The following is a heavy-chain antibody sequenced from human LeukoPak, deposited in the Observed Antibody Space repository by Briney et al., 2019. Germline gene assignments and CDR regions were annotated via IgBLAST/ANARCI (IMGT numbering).Heavy chain of an antibody. CDR1: GFTVSSNY. CDR2: IYSGGST. J-gene: IGHJ6*03. V-gene: IGHV3-66*01. D-gene: IGHD6-13*01. CDR3: ARVGSSTWYSYYYYYYMDV. Sequence: GGSLRLSCAASGFTVSSNYMSWVRQAPGKGLEWVSVIYSGGSTYYADSVKGRFTISRDNSKNTLYLQMNSLRAEDTAVYYCARVGSSTWYSYYYYYYMDVWGKGTTVTVSS.